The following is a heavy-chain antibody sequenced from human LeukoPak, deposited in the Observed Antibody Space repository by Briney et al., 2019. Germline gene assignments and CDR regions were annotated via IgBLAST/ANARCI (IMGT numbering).Heavy chain of an antibody. CDR3: ARTSAAHSNYAVDY. CDR2: INDSGNT. Sequence: PSETLSLTCTVSGGSISNYVWSWIRQPPGKGLEWIGYINDSGNTKYNPSLESRVTISVDTSKNQFSLKLSSVTAADTAVYYCARTSAAHSNYAVDYWGQGTLVTVSS. CDR1: GGSISNYV. J-gene: IGHJ4*02. D-gene: IGHD4-11*01. V-gene: IGHV4-59*12.